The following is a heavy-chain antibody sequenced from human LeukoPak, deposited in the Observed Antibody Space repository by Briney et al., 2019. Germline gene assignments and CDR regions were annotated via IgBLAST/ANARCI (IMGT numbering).Heavy chain of an antibody. CDR3: ARGDTATSMVDY. V-gene: IGHV1-18*01. Sequence: ASVKVSCKASGYTFTSYGISWVRQAPGQGLEWMGWISGYNNNTNYAQSLQGRVTMTTDTSTSTAYMELRSLRSDDTAVYYCARGDTATSMVDYWGHGTLVTVSS. CDR2: ISGYNNNT. J-gene: IGHJ4*03. CDR1: GYTFTSYG. D-gene: IGHD5-18*01.